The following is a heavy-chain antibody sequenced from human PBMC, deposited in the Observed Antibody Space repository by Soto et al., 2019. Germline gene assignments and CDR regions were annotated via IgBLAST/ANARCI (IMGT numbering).Heavy chain of an antibody. CDR2: IYYSGST. V-gene: IGHV4-59*01. CDR3: ARESSIAAAGPIYYYYYGMDV. CDR1: GGSISSYY. J-gene: IGHJ6*02. D-gene: IGHD6-13*01. Sequence: PSETLSLTCTVSGGSISSYYWSWIRQPPGKXLEWIGYIYYSGSTNYNPSLKSRVTISVDTSKNQFSLKLSSVTAADTAVYYCARESSIAAAGPIYYYYYGMDVWGQGTTVTVSS.